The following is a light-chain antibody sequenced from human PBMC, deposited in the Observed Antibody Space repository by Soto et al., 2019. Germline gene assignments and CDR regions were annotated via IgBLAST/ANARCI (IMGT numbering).Light chain of an antibody. J-gene: IGLJ2*01. Sequence: QSALTQPASVSGSPGQSITISCTGTSSDVVFYNLVSWYQQHPGKAPKLMIYEGSKRPSGVSTRFSGSKSGNTASLTISGLQAEDEADYYCCSYTSNNTYVVFGGGTKLTVL. CDR2: EGS. CDR3: CSYTSNNTYVV. CDR1: SSDVVFYNL. V-gene: IGLV2-14*02.